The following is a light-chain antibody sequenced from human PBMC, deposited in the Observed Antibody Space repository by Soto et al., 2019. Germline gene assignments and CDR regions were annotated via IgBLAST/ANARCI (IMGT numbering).Light chain of an antibody. CDR1: QSVSSY. J-gene: IGKJ1*01. V-gene: IGKV3-20*01. CDR3: QQYGGSPKT. Sequence: EIVLTQSPGTLSLSPGERATLSCRASQSVSSYLAWYQRKPGQVPRLLIYGASSRATGIPDRFSGSGSGTNFTLTISRLETEDFAVYYCQQYGGSPKTFGKGTKVDIK. CDR2: GAS.